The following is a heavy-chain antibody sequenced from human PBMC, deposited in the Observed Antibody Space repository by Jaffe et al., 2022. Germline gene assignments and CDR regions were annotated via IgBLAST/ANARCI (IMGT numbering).Heavy chain of an antibody. CDR3: VRSPAPGYSGYDYSFDY. J-gene: IGHJ4*02. CDR1: GFTFSNYW. V-gene: IGHV3-74*01. Sequence: EVQLVESGGGLVQPGGSLRLSCVASGFTFSNYWMHWVRQAPGKGLVWVSRINSDGGYTNYADSVKGRFTISRDNAKNTLYLQMNSLRAEDTAVYYCVRSPAPGYSGYDYSFDYWGQGTLVTVSS. D-gene: IGHD5-12*01. CDR2: INSDGGYT.